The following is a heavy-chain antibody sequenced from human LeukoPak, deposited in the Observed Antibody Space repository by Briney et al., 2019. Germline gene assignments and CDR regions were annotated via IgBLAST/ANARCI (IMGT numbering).Heavy chain of an antibody. Sequence: GGPLSPSCAALGFPFRAFALTWVRQAPGKGRGGSSAISGSGGTTYYANSVKGRFTFSRDNSKNTLYLQMNSLRAEDTAIYYCARMIRDYGDSNWFDPWGQGTLVTVSS. J-gene: IGHJ5*02. CDR1: GFPFRAFA. D-gene: IGHD4-17*01. CDR3: ARMIRDYGDSNWFDP. V-gene: IGHV3-23*01. CDR2: ISGSGGTT.